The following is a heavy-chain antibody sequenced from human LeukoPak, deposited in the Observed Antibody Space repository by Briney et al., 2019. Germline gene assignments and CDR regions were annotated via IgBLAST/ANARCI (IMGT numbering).Heavy chain of an antibody. V-gene: IGHV4-39*07. D-gene: IGHD3-22*01. CDR1: GGSISSSSYY. Sequence: SETLSLTCTVSGGSISSSSYYWGWIRQPPGKGLEWIGSIYYSGSTYYNPSLKSRVTISVDTSKNQFSLKLSSVTAADTAVYYCASSAYESSGYGGYYMDVWGKGTTVTVSS. CDR3: ASSAYESSGYGGYYMDV. CDR2: IYYSGST. J-gene: IGHJ6*03.